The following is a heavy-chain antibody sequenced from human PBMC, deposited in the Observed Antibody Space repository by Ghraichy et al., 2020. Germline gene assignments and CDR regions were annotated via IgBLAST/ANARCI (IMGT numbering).Heavy chain of an antibody. V-gene: IGHV4-39*01. D-gene: IGHD6-6*01. Sequence: SETLSLPCTVSGGSISSSSYYWGWIRQPPGKGLEWIGSIYYSGSTYYNPSLKSRVTISVDTSKNQFSLKLSSVTAADTAVYYCARHGSSSFSDYWGQGTLVTVSS. CDR1: GGSISSSSYY. CDR3: ARHGSSSFSDY. CDR2: IYYSGST. J-gene: IGHJ4*02.